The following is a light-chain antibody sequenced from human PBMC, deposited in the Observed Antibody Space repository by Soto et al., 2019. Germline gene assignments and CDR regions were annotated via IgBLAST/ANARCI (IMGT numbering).Light chain of an antibody. CDR3: ATWATNLSAV. CDR1: TSNIGHNY. V-gene: IGLV1-51*01. Sequence: QSVLTQPPSVSAAPGQTVTISCSGGTSNIGHNYVSWYQQLPGTAPTLLIYGNDKRPSGIPDRFSGSKSGTSATLAITGLQTGDEADYYCATWATNLSAVFGGGTKLTVL. J-gene: IGLJ3*02. CDR2: GND.